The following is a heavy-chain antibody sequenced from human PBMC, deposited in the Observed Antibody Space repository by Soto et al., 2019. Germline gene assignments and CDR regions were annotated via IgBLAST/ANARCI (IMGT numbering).Heavy chain of an antibody. CDR2: ISSSSSYI. Sequence: GGSLRLSCAASGFTFSSYSMNWVRQAPGKGLEWVSSISSSSSYIYYADSVKGRFTISRDNAKNSLYLQMNSLRAEDTAVYYCARESRGLQWLRLPYDWDYFDYWGQGTLVTVSS. CDR3: ARESRGLQWLRLPYDWDYFDY. V-gene: IGHV3-21*01. D-gene: IGHD5-12*01. CDR1: GFTFSSYS. J-gene: IGHJ4*02.